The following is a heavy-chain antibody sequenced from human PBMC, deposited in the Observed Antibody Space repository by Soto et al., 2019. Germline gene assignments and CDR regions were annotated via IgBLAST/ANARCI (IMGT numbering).Heavy chain of an antibody. CDR1: GFTFSSYG. V-gene: IGHV3-30*18. CDR3: AKINLGATGDAFDI. D-gene: IGHD1-26*01. J-gene: IGHJ3*02. Sequence: GGSLRLCCAASGFTFSSYGMHWVRQAPGKGLEWVAVISYDGSNKYYADSVKGRFTISRDNSKNTLYLQMNSLRAEDTAVYYCAKINLGATGDAFDIWGQGTMVTVSS. CDR2: ISYDGSNK.